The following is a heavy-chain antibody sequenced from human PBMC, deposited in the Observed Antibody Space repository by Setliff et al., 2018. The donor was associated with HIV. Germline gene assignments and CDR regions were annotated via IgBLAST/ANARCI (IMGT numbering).Heavy chain of an antibody. CDR2: IYPDDSDT. J-gene: IGHJ4*02. CDR3: ARRDTAMVKDY. D-gene: IGHD5-18*01. Sequence: PGESLKISCTGSGYSFTNYWIGWVRQMPGKGLEWMGIIYPDDSDTRYSPSFRGQVTISADKSISTAYLQWSSLKASDTAIYYCARRDTAMVKDYWGQGTLVTVSS. CDR1: GYSFTNYW. V-gene: IGHV5-51*01.